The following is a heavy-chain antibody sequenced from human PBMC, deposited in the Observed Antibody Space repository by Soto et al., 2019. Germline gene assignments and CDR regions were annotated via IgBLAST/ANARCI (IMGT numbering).Heavy chain of an antibody. Sequence: QVQLQESGPGLVKPSQTLSLTCTVSGGSISSGGYYWSWIRQHPGKGLEWIGYIYYSGSTYYNPSHRSRVTISVDTSKNQFSLKLSSVTAADTAVYYCAKRAAAGSYWYLDLWGRGTLVTVSS. CDR3: AKRAAAGSYWYLDL. D-gene: IGHD6-13*01. V-gene: IGHV4-31*03. CDR1: GGSISSGGYY. CDR2: IYYSGST. J-gene: IGHJ2*01.